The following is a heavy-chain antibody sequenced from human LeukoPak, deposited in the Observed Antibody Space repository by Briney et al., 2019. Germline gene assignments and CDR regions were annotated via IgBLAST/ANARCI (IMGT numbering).Heavy chain of an antibody. CDR3: ARQGIAAAGDY. J-gene: IGHJ4*02. CDR1: GSIFTSYW. CDR2: IYPGDSDT. Sequence: GASLKISCEGSGSIFTSYWIGWVRPLRGKRLEWMGIIYPGDSDTRYSPSFQGQVTISADKSISTAYLQWSSLKASDTAMYYCARQGIAAAGDYWGQGTLVTVSS. D-gene: IGHD6-13*01. V-gene: IGHV5-51*01.